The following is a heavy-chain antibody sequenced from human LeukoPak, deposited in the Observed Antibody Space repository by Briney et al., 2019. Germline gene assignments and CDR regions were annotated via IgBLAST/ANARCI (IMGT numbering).Heavy chain of an antibody. V-gene: IGHV3-23*01. CDR2: IIGSSGAT. CDR1: GFTFINYA. J-gene: IGHJ4*02. CDR3: AKGAYDYVEIGYFDS. D-gene: IGHD5-12*01. Sequence: GGSLRLSCAASGFTFINYAMTWVRQAPGKGLEWVSLIIGSSGATFYADSVKGRFTISRDNSKNTLYLQMNSLRAEDTAVYYCAKGAYDYVEIGYFDSWGQGTPVTVSS.